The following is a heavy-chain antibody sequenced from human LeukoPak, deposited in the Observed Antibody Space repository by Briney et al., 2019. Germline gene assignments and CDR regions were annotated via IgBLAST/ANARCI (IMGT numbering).Heavy chain of an antibody. D-gene: IGHD4-17*01. Sequence: PSETLSLTCTVSGGSISTYYWSWIRQPPGKGLEYIGYIYNSGITNYNPSLKSRVTMSMDTSMNQFSLKLRSVTAADTAVYYCARDYGDFPAYYFDYWGQGTLVTVSS. CDR3: ARDYGDFPAYYFDY. J-gene: IGHJ4*02. V-gene: IGHV4-59*12. CDR2: IYNSGIT. CDR1: GGSISTYY.